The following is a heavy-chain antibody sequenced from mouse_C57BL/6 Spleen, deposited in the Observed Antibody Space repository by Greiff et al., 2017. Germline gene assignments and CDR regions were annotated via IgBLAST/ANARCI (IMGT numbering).Heavy chain of an antibody. Sequence: VQLQQSGAELVKPGASVKISCKASGYAFSSYSMNWVKQRPGKGLEWIGQIYPGDGDTNYNGKFKGKATLTADKSSSTAYMQLSSLTSEDSAVYFCASYYDYPYWGQGTTLTVSS. CDR1: GYAFSSYS. J-gene: IGHJ2*01. V-gene: IGHV1-80*01. CDR2: IYPGDGDT. D-gene: IGHD2-4*01. CDR3: ASYYDYPY.